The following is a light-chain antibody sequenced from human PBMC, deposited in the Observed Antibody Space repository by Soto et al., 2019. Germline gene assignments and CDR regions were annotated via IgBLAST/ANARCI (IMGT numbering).Light chain of an antibody. J-gene: IGLJ3*02. Sequence: QSVLTQPPSVSGAPGQTVTISCTGSSSNIGRGYDVHWYQQVPGSAPRLILSGDSNRPSGVPDRFSGSRSGTSASLAITGLQAEDEDDYYCQTFDSTLTISWVFGGGTKVTVL. CDR2: GDS. CDR3: QTFDSTLTISWV. V-gene: IGLV1-40*01. CDR1: SSNIGRGYD.